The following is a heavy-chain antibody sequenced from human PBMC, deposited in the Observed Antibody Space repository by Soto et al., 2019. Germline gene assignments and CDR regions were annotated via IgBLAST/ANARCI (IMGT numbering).Heavy chain of an antibody. CDR3: TRVLSFYMTPDGAFDS. D-gene: IGHD4-4*01. CDR1: GGSISSYY. Sequence: QVQLQESGPGLVKPSETLSLTCTVSGGSISSYYWSWIRQPPGKGLEWIGYIYYSGSTNYNPSLTSRLTISVDTSQTPVPLKLSSVTAADTAAYYCTRVLSFYMTPDGAFDSGGNVTMVIVSS. J-gene: IGHJ3*02. CDR2: IYYSGST. V-gene: IGHV4-59*01.